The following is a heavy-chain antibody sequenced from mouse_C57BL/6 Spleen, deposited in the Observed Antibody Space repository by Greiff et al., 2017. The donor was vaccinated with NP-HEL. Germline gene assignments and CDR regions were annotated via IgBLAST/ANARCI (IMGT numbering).Heavy chain of an antibody. CDR3: ARDYYSNYGFDY. V-gene: IGHV1-80*01. CDR1: GYAFSSYW. Sequence: QVQLKQSGAELVKPGASVKISCKASGYAFSSYWMNWVKQRPGKGLEWIGQIYPGDGDTNYNGKFKGKATLTADKSSSTAYMQLSSLTSEDSAVYFCARDYYSNYGFDYWGQGTTLTVSS. D-gene: IGHD2-5*01. CDR2: IYPGDGDT. J-gene: IGHJ2*01.